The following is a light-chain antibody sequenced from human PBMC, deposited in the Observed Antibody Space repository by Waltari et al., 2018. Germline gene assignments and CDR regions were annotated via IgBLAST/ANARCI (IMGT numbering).Light chain of an antibody. CDR1: QSVSSN. CDR3: QQYNHWPPIT. V-gene: IGKV3-15*01. Sequence: EIVMTQSPATLSVSPGETATLSCRASQSVSSNVAWYQKQPGQAPRLLIYDASTMSTSIPAKFRGSGSGTEFTLTISSLQSEDFAVYYCQQYNHWPPITFGHGTRLEIK. J-gene: IGKJ5*01. CDR2: DAS.